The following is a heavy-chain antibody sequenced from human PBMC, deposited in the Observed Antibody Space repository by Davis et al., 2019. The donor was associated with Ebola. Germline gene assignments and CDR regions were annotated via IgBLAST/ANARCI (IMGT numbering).Heavy chain of an antibody. V-gene: IGHV3-23*01. J-gene: IGHJ5*02. Sequence: GESLKISCAASGFTFSSYAMSWVRQAPGKGLEWVSSISGSGDSTYYTDSVKGRFTISRDNSKNTLYLQMNSLRAEDTAVYYCAPSGYYGSGSYPWFDPWGQGTLVTVSS. CDR3: APSGYYGSGSYPWFDP. D-gene: IGHD3-10*01. CDR1: GFTFSSYA. CDR2: ISGSGDST.